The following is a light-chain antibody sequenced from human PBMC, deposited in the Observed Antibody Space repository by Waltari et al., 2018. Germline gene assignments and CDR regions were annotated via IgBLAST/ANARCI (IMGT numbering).Light chain of an antibody. CDR1: SPNIGNNY. Sequence: QSVLTQPPSVSAAPGQKVTIPCSGSSPNIGNNYVSCYQQLPGTAPKLLIYDNNKRPSGIPDRFSGSKSGTSGTLGITGLQTGDEADYYCGAWDSSRSAWVFGGGTKLTVL. J-gene: IGLJ3*02. CDR2: DNN. CDR3: GAWDSSRSAWV. V-gene: IGLV1-51*01.